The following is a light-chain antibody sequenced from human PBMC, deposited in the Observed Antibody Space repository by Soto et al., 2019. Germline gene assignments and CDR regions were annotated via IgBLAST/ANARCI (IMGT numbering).Light chain of an antibody. CDR1: QSVSSY. J-gene: IGKJ1*01. CDR3: QQRSNWPWT. V-gene: IGKV3-11*01. Sequence: EIVLTQSPATLSLSPGERATLSCRASQSVSSYLAWYQQKLGQAPRRLIYDASNRATGIPARFSGSGSGTDFTLTISSLESEDFAVYYCQQRSNWPWTFGQGTKVEIK. CDR2: DAS.